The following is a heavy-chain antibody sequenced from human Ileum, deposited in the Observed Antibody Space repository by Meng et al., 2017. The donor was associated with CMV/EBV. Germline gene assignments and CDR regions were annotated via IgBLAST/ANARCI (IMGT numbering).Heavy chain of an antibody. CDR1: SISRTGYY. D-gene: IGHD3-22*01. J-gene: IGHJ2*01. CDR3: AKDFHDSSGSYSHYYLDL. V-gene: IGHV4-31*02. Sequence: SISRTGYYWSWIRQHPGKGLEWIGYIYYTGSTYYNPSLKSRVTISIDTSKNQFSLKLSSVTAADTAVYYCAKDFHDSSGSYSHYYLDLWGRGTLVTVSS. CDR2: IYYTGST.